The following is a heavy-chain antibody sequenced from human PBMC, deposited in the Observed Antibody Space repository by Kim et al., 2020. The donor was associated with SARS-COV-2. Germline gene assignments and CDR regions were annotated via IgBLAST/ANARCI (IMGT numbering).Heavy chain of an antibody. V-gene: IGHV1-3*01. D-gene: IGHD3-10*01. CDR1: GYTFTSYA. Sequence: ASVKVSCKASGYTFTSYAMHWVRQAPGQRLEWMGWINAGNGNTKYSQKFQGRVTITRDTSASTAYMELSSLRSEDTAVYYCARDNEGSGRFDPWGQGTLVTVSS. J-gene: IGHJ5*02. CDR2: INAGNGNT. CDR3: ARDNEGSGRFDP.